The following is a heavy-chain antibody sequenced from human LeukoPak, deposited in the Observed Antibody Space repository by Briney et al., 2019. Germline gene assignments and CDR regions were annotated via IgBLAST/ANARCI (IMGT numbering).Heavy chain of an antibody. V-gene: IGHV3-7*01. CDR1: GFSISNYW. J-gene: IGHJ4*02. D-gene: IGHD2-15*01. CDR3: VRDLSGGWAY. Sequence: GGSLRLSCVASGFSISNYWMGWARQAPGKGLEWVANVREDGNDEYYVSSVRGRFSVSRDNGKNSLSLQMNSLTADDTALYYCVRDLSGGWAYWGQGTVVTVSS. CDR2: VREDGNDE.